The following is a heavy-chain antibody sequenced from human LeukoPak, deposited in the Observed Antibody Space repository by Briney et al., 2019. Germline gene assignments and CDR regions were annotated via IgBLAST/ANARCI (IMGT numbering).Heavy chain of an antibody. Sequence: PGGSVRLSCAASGFTFSSYAMSWVRQAPGKGLEWVSAISSSGGSTYYADSVKGRFTISRDNSKNTLYLQMNSLRAEDTAVYYCAKDDRVGATGSTDAFDIWGQGTMVTVSS. J-gene: IGHJ3*02. D-gene: IGHD1-26*01. V-gene: IGHV3-23*01. CDR1: GFTFSSYA. CDR3: AKDDRVGATGSTDAFDI. CDR2: ISSSGGST.